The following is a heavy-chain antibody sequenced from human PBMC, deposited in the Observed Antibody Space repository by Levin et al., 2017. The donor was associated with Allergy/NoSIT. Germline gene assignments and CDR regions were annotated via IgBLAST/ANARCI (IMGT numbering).Heavy chain of an antibody. Sequence: PGGSLRLSCAASGFTFTSYEMNWVRQAPGKGLEWISYISSGGGTIDYADSVKGRFTVSRDNAKNSLYLQMHSLRAEDTAIYYCARESGSLYNWFDPWGQGTLVTVSS. D-gene: IGHD5-12*01. V-gene: IGHV3-48*03. CDR1: GFTFTSYE. CDR3: ARESGSLYNWFDP. J-gene: IGHJ5*02. CDR2: ISSGGGTI.